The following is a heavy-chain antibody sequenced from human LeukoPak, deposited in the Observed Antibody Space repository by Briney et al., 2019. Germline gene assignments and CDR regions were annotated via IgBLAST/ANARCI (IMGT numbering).Heavy chain of an antibody. J-gene: IGHJ4*02. Sequence: GRSLRLSCAASGFTFSSYGMHWVRQAPGKGLEWVAVIWYDGSSKYYADSVKGRFTISRDNSKNTLYLQMNSLRAEDTAVYYCARFRGVAGTSPFDYWGQGTLVTVSS. CDR3: ARFRGVAGTSPFDY. CDR1: GFTFSSYG. CDR2: IWYDGSSK. D-gene: IGHD6-19*01. V-gene: IGHV3-33*01.